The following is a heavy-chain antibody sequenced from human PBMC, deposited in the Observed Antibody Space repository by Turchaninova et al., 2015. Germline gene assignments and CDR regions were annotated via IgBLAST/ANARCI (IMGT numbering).Heavy chain of an antibody. Sequence: QLQLQESGPGLVKSSGTLSPHCKVSGGSISTTTYYWAWLRQPPGKGMGWSGSVFPSGSTYQNPSLKSRVTLSVETSTNQFSLKVTSLTAADTAVYYCAKGYYNILTRYPKNFENWGQGTLVTVSS. D-gene: IGHD3-9*01. V-gene: IGHV4-39*07. CDR2: VFPSGST. J-gene: IGHJ4*02. CDR3: AKGYYNILTRYPKNFEN. CDR1: GGSISTTTYY.